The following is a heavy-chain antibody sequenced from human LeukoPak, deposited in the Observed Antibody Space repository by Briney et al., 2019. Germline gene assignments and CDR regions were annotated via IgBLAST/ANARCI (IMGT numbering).Heavy chain of an antibody. D-gene: IGHD6-19*01. J-gene: IGHJ4*02. CDR2: IYTYNGNA. V-gene: IGHV1-18*01. Sequence: ASVKVSCKASGYTFTTCGISWVRQAPGQGLEWMGWIYTYNGNANYAQKFQGRVTLTSDTSTTTAYMELRSLTSDDTAVYYCARDSSPVAGMGRFWGQGTLVTVSS. CDR3: ARDSSPVAGMGRF. CDR1: GYTFTTCG.